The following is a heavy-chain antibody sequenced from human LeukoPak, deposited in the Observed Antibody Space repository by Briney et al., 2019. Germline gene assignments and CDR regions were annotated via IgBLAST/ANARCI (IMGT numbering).Heavy chain of an antibody. J-gene: IGHJ4*02. CDR1: GGSISSSSYY. CDR3: ARAPRRGESSSWSPLDY. D-gene: IGHD6-13*01. Sequence: SETLSLTCTVSGGSISSSSYYWGWIRQPPGKGLEWIGNIYYSGSTNYNPSLKSRVTISVDTSKNQFSLKLSSVTAADTAVYYCARAPRRGESSSWSPLDYWGQGTLVTVSS. CDR2: IYYSGST. V-gene: IGHV4-61*05.